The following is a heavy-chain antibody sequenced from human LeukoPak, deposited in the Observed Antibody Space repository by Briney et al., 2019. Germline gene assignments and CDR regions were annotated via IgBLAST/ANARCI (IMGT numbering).Heavy chain of an antibody. V-gene: IGHV4-4*02. J-gene: IGHJ5*02. CDR3: ARRASDDILTGYPNHNWFDP. CDR1: GGSISSSNW. D-gene: IGHD3-9*01. CDR2: IYHSGST. Sequence: SGTLSLTCAVSGGSISSSNWWSWVRQPPGKGLEWIGEIYHSGSTNYNPFLKSRVTISVDKSKNQFSLKLSSVTAADTAVYYCARRASDDILTGYPNHNWFDPWGQGTLVTVSS.